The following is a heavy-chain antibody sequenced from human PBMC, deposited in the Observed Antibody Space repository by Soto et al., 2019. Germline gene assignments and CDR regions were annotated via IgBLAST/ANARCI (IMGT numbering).Heavy chain of an antibody. Sequence: QVQLVQSGAEVKKPGSSVKVSCKASGGTFSSYAISWVRQAPGQGLEWMGGIIPIFGTANYAQKFQGRVTITADESTSTAYMELSSLRSEDTAVYYCAKPIAAAGKESGNYYYYGMDVWGQGTTVTVSS. D-gene: IGHD6-13*01. CDR3: AKPIAAAGKESGNYYYYGMDV. CDR1: GGTFSSYA. J-gene: IGHJ6*02. V-gene: IGHV1-69*12. CDR2: IIPIFGTA.